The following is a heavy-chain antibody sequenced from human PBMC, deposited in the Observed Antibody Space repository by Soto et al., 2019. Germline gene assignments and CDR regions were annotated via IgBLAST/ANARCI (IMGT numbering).Heavy chain of an antibody. J-gene: IGHJ6*02. CDR2: IVVGSGNT. D-gene: IGHD5-12*01. CDR3: AAILGVATDYYYGMDV. V-gene: IGHV1-58*01. Sequence: GASVKVSCKAFWFTFSSSSVPWVRQAPGQRLEWIGWIVVGSGNTNYAQKFQERVTITRDMSTSTAYMELSSLRSEDTAVYYCAAILGVATDYYYGMDVWGQGTTVTVSS. CDR1: WFTFSSSS.